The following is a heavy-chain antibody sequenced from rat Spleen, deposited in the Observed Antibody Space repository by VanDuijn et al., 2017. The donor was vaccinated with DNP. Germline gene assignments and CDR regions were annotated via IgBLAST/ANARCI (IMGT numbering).Heavy chain of an antibody. CDR1: GYTFTTYY. J-gene: IGHJ3*01. CDR2: INTGSGGT. Sequence: QVQLQQSGAELAKPGSSVMISCRASGYTFTTYYIGWIKQTTRQGLEYIGYINTGSGGTNYNEKFRGKATLTVDTSSNTAFMQLSSLTPDDSAVYYCARGSDGVWLAYWGQGTLVTVSS. D-gene: IGHD4-3*01. CDR3: ARGSDGVWLAY. V-gene: IGHV1-43*01.